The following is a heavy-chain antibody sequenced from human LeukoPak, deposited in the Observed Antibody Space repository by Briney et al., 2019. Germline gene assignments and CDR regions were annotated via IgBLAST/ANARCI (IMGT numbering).Heavy chain of an antibody. Sequence: ASVKVSCKASGYTFTGYYMHWVRQAPGQGLEWMGWINPNSGGTNYAQKFQGRVTMTRDTSISTAYMELSRLRSDDTAVYYCAGWRYYYDSSGYHPDAFDIWGQGTMVTVSS. V-gene: IGHV1-2*02. CDR2: INPNSGGT. CDR3: AGWRYYYDSSGYHPDAFDI. D-gene: IGHD3-22*01. CDR1: GYTFTGYY. J-gene: IGHJ3*02.